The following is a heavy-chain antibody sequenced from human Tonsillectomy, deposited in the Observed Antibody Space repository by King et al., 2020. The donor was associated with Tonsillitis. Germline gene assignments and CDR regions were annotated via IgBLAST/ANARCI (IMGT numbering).Heavy chain of an antibody. CDR1: GFTFSSYA. Sequence: VQLVESGGGVVQPGRSLRLSCAASGFTFSSYAMHWVRQAPGKGLEWVALISYDGSNKYYADSVKGRFTISRDNSKNRLYLRMNSLRAEDTAVYYCASDWGPVAGTVAGSLDYWGQGTLVTVSS. J-gene: IGHJ4*02. CDR2: ISYDGSNK. D-gene: IGHD6-19*01. V-gene: IGHV3-30-3*01. CDR3: ASDWGPVAGTVAGSLDY.